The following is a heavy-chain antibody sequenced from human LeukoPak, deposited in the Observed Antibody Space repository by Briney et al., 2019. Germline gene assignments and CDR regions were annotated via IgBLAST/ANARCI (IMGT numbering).Heavy chain of an antibody. J-gene: IGHJ3*02. V-gene: IGHV1-18*01. CDR2: ISAYNGNT. Sequence: GASVKVPCKATGYTFTSYGISWVRQAPGQGLEWMGWISAYNGNTNYAQKLQGRVTMTTDTSTSTAYMELRSLRSDDTAVYYCARAATYCGGHCPGAFDIWGQGTMVIVSS. D-gene: IGHD2-21*02. CDR1: GYTFTSYG. CDR3: ARAATYCGGHCPGAFDI.